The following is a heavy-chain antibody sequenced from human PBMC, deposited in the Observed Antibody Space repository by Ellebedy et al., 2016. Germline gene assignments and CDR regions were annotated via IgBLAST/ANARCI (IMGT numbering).Heavy chain of an antibody. D-gene: IGHD3-3*01. V-gene: IGHV4-31*03. CDR3: ARRTTFWSGYYDF. J-gene: IGHJ4*02. Sequence: SETLSLXCTVSSGSLSSADHYWSWIRQHPGKGLEWIGNSDSSGSAYYTPSLKSRVTISVDTSKNQVSLKLNFVTSADTAVYYCARRTTFWSGYYDFWGQGTLVTVSS. CDR1: SGSLSSADHY. CDR2: SDSSGSA.